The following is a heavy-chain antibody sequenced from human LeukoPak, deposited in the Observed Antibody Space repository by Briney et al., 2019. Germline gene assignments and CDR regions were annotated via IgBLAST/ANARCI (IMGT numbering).Heavy chain of an antibody. D-gene: IGHD1-26*01. V-gene: IGHV3-7*01. CDR2: MREDGTQI. J-gene: IGHJ4*02. Sequence: GGSLRLSCVVSGFTFSRSTMTWVRQAPGKGPEWVAKMREDGTQIHYVDSVKGRFTISRDDAKNSLFLQMNSLRVEDTAVYYCATGGGPGGRFENWGQGMLVTVSS. CDR1: GFTFSRST. CDR3: ATGGGPGGRFEN.